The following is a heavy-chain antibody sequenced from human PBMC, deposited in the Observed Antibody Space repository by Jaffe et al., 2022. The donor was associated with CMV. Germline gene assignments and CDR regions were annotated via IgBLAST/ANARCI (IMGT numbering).Heavy chain of an antibody. CDR3: ARVGYDYYYMDV. J-gene: IGHJ6*03. V-gene: IGHV1-18*04. CDR2: ISVYNSKT. D-gene: IGHD3-16*01. Sequence: QVQLVQSGVEVKKPGASVKVSCEASGYAFNGHGITWVRQAPGQGLEWMGWISVYNSKTNYAQKLQDRVTMSTDASTNTAYMELRSLRSDDTAVYYCARVGYDYYYMDVWGKGTTVTVSS. CDR1: GYAFNGHG.